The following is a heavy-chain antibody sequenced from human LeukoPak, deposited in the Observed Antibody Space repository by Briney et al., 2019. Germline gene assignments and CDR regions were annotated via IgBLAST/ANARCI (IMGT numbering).Heavy chain of an antibody. V-gene: IGHV4-34*01. J-gene: IGHJ4*02. CDR2: INHSGST. CDR3: ARGSGRRGTMVRGVIIRPYYFDY. Sequence: EPLSLPCAVYGGSFSGYYWSWIRQPPGKGLEWIGEINHSGSTNYNPSLKSRVTISVDTSKNQFSLKLSSVTAADTAVYYCARGSGRRGTMVRGVIIRPYYFDYWGQGTLVTVSS. D-gene: IGHD3-10*01. CDR1: GGSFSGYY.